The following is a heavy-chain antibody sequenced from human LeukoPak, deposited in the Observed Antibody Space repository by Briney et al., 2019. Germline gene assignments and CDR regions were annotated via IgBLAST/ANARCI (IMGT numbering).Heavy chain of an antibody. CDR3: ARDYSYGY. V-gene: IGHV3-48*03. Sequence: PGGSLRLSCAASGFTFSSYEMNWVRQAPGKGLERVSYISSSGSTLYYADSVKGRFTISRDNAKNSLYLQMNSLRAEDTAVYYCARDYSYGYWGQGTLVTVSS. D-gene: IGHD5-18*01. CDR1: GFTFSSYE. CDR2: ISSSGSTL. J-gene: IGHJ4*02.